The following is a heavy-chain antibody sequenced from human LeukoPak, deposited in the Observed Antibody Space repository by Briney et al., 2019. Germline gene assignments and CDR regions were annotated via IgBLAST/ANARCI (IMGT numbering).Heavy chain of an antibody. CDR1: GFTFSSYG. Sequence: GESLKISCAASGFTFSSYGMHWVRQAPGKGLEWVAVIWYDGSNKYYADSVKGRFTISRDNSKNTLYLQMNSLRAEDTAVYYCARGGYDSSGYLDSWGQGTLVTVSS. D-gene: IGHD3-22*01. V-gene: IGHV3-33*01. CDR2: IWYDGSNK. J-gene: IGHJ4*02. CDR3: ARGGYDSSGYLDS.